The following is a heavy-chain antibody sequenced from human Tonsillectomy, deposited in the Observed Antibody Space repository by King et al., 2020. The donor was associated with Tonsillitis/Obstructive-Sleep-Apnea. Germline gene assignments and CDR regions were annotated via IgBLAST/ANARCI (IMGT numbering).Heavy chain of an antibody. J-gene: IGHJ4*02. CDR3: ARVGNGATQIDY. CDR2: IYYDGITK. V-gene: IGHV3-33*01. CDR1: GFTFNSYG. Sequence: VQLVESGGGVVQPGRSLSLSCAASGFTFNSYGMHWVRQAPGKGLEWVAIIYYDGITKYYAESVKGRFTISRDNSKSTLYLQMNSLRADDTAVYYCARVGNGATQIDYWGQGTLVTVSS. D-gene: IGHD1-1*01.